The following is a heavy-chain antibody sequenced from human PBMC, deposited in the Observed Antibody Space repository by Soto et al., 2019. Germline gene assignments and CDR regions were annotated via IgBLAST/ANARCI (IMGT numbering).Heavy chain of an antibody. J-gene: IGHJ6*02. CDR2: VYHSGGA. V-gene: IGHV4-59*01. CDR1: GGSISGYY. D-gene: IGHD2-21*02. CDR3: TRDGDGRMTTNPYYYYGMDV. Sequence: PSETLSLTCTVSGGSISGYYWSWIRQPPGKGLEWIGNVYHSGGAKYNPSVKRRVSISVDTSKNQFSLNLSSVTAADTAVYYCTRDGDGRMTTNPYYYYGMDVWGPGITVTVSS.